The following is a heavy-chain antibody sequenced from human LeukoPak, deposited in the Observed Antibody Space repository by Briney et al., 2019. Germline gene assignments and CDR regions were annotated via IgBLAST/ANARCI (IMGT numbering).Heavy chain of an antibody. D-gene: IGHD3-22*01. CDR2: INPNSGGT. J-gene: IGHJ5*02. V-gene: IGHV1-2*02. Sequence: ASVKVSCKASGYTFTGYYMHWVRQAPGQGLEWMGWINPNSGGTNYAQKFQGRVTMTRDTSISTAYMELSRLRSDDTAVYYCAITSNYYDSGGRFDPWGQGTLVTVSS. CDR3: AITSNYYDSGGRFDP. CDR1: GYTFTGYY.